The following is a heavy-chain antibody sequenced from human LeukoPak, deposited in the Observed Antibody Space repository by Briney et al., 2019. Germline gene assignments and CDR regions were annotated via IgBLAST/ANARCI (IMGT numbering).Heavy chain of an antibody. CDR3: ARDRAIVIVPAASTPTYGMDV. CDR2: IKQDGSEK. CDR1: GFTFSSYW. Sequence: PGGSLRLSCEASGFTFSSYWMSWVRQAPGKGLEWVANIKQDGSEKYYVDSVKGRFTISRDNAKNSLYLQMNSLRAEDTAVYYCARDRAIVIVPAASTPTYGMDVWGQGTTVTVSS. J-gene: IGHJ6*02. D-gene: IGHD2-2*01. V-gene: IGHV3-7*01.